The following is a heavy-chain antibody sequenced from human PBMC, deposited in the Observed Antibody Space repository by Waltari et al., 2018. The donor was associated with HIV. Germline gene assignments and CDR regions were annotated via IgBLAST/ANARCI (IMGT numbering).Heavy chain of an antibody. Sequence: QVRLEQWGAGLLKPSETLSLTCAVYGASFSDYFWTWIRQPPGKGLEWIGEINHSGSTNYKAALKSRVTIAVDTSKNQFSLKLSSVTAADTAVYYCVRGKDLFTYNISSVVGFDHWGQGTLVTVSS. V-gene: IGHV4-34*01. CDR2: INHSGST. J-gene: IGHJ5*02. CDR1: GASFSDYF. D-gene: IGHD6-6*01. CDR3: VRGKDLFTYNISSVVGFDH.